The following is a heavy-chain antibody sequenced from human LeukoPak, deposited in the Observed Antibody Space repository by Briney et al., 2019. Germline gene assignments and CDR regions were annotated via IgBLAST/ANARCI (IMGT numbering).Heavy chain of an antibody. CDR1: GGTFSSYA. V-gene: IGHV1-69*05. CDR3: ASLSDGYNTLDY. J-gene: IGHJ4*02. D-gene: IGHD5-24*01. Sequence: SVKVSCKASGGTFSSYAISWVRQAPGQGLEWMGGIIPIFGTANYAQKFQGRVTITTDESTSTAYMELSSLRSEDTAVYYCASLSDGYNTLDYWGQGTLVTVSS. CDR2: IIPIFGTA.